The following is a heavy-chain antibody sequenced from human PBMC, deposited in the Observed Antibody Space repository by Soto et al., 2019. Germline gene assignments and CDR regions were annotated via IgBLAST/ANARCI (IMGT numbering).Heavy chain of an antibody. CDR3: AGARSGQLVDPYYYMDV. Sequence: SETLSLTCTVSGGSISSYYWSWIRQPPGKGLEWIGYIYYSGSTNYNPSLKSRVTISVDTSKNQFSLKLSSVTAADTAVYYCAGARSGQLVDPYYYMDVWGKGTTVTVSS. D-gene: IGHD6-6*01. CDR1: GGSISSYY. CDR2: IYYSGST. J-gene: IGHJ6*03. V-gene: IGHV4-59*08.